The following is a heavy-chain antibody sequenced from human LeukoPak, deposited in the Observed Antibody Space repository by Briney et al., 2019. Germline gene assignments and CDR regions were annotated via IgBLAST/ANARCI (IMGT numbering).Heavy chain of an antibody. J-gene: IGHJ4*02. CDR2: INHSGST. CDR3: ARGQGTVTTH. D-gene: IGHD4-11*01. V-gene: IGHV4-34*01. Sequence: KPSETLSLTCGVYGGSFSGYYWSWIRQPPGKGLEWIGEINHSGSTNYNPSRKSRFTISIDTSKEQFSLKVSAVTAADTAVYYCARGQGTVTTHWGQGTLVTVSS. CDR1: GGSFSGYY.